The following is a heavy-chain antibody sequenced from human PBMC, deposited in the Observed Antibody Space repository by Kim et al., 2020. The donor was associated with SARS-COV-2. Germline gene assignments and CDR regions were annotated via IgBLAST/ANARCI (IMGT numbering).Heavy chain of an antibody. V-gene: IGHV4-59*08. CDR1: GGSISSYY. D-gene: IGHD3-22*01. CDR3: ARLSGGIRTFNYYDSSGGADY. CDR2: IYYSGST. Sequence: SETLSLTCTVSGGSISSYYWSWIRQPPGKGLEWIGYIYYSGSTNYNPSLKSRVTISVDTSKNQFSLKLSSVTAADTAVYYCARLSGGIRTFNYYDSSGGADYWGQGTLVTVSS. J-gene: IGHJ4*02.